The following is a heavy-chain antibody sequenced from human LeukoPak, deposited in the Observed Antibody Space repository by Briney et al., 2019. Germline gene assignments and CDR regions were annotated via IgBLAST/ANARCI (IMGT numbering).Heavy chain of an antibody. CDR1: GFTFSSYA. CDR2: ISSNGGRT. Sequence: PGGSLRLSCATSGFTFSSYAMHWVRQAPGKGLEYVSAISSNGGRTYYANSVKGRFTISRDNSKNTLYLQLGSLRAEDMAVYYCARGLESIDYWGQGTLVTVSS. CDR3: ARGLESIDY. D-gene: IGHD1-1*01. V-gene: IGHV3-64*01. J-gene: IGHJ4*02.